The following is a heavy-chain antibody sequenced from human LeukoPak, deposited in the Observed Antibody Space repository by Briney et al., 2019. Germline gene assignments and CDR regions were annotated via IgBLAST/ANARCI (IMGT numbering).Heavy chain of an antibody. CDR1: GLTFSSYA. J-gene: IGHJ4*02. D-gene: IGHD3-10*01. CDR3: AKDRGGWFDY. V-gene: IGHV3-23*01. CDR2: ISDSYGST. Sequence: GGSLRLSCAASGLTFSSYAMSWVRQAPGEGLEWVSAISDSYGSTYYADSVKGRFTISRDNSKNTLYLQMNSLRAEDTAVYYCAKDRGGWFDYWGRGTLVTVFS.